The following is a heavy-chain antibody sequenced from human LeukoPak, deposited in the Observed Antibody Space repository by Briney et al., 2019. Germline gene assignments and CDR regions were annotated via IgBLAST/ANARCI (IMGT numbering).Heavy chain of an antibody. J-gene: IGHJ5*02. CDR2: IIPILGIA. CDR3: ARDVQYGSGTYYNPNRTS. Sequence: SVKVSCKASGGTFSSYTISWVRQAPGQGLEWMGRIIPILGIANYAQKFQGRVTITADKSTSTTYMELSSLRSEDTAVYYCARDVQYGSGTYYNPNRTSWGQGTLVTVSS. D-gene: IGHD3-10*01. CDR1: GGTFSSYT. V-gene: IGHV1-69*04.